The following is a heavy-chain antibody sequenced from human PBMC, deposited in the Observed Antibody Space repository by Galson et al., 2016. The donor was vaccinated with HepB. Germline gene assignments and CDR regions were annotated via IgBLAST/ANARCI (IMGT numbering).Heavy chain of an antibody. V-gene: IGHV3-21*01. J-gene: IGHJ2*01. CDR3: AGRPITMVRGVIINYWYFDF. CDR2: ISSSSSYI. Sequence: SLRLSCAASGFTLSSYSMNWVRQAPGKRLEWVSSISSSSSYIYYEDSVKGRFTISRDNAKNSLYLQMNSLRAEDTAVYYCAGRPITMVRGVIINYWYFDFWGRGTLVTVSS. CDR1: GFTLSSYS. D-gene: IGHD3-10*01.